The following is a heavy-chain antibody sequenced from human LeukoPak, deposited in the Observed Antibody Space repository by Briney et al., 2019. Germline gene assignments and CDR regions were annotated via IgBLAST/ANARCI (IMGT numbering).Heavy chain of an antibody. J-gene: IGHJ6*04. V-gene: IGHV3-53*01. CDR1: GFTVSSNY. CDR3: ASAPTTDYYYGMDV. Sequence: GGSLRPSCAASGFTVSSNYMSWVRQAPGKGLEWVSVIYSGGSTYYADSVKGGFTISRDNSKNTLYLQMNSLRAEDTAVYYCASAPTTDYYYGMDVWGKGTTVTVSS. D-gene: IGHD1-26*01. CDR2: IYSGGST.